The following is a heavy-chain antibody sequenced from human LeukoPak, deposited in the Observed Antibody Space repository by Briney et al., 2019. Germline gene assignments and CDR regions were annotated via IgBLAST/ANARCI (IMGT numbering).Heavy chain of an antibody. Sequence: GGSLRLSCAASGFTFSSYAMSWVRQAPGKGLEWVSPISNAGGSTYYADSVKGRFIISRDNSKNTLYVQMNSLRAEDTAVYYCENYTGWSISSWYNDPWGQGALVTVSS. D-gene: IGHD1-1*01. J-gene: IGHJ5*02. CDR1: GFTFSSYA. CDR2: ISNAGGST. V-gene: IGHV3-23*01. CDR3: ENYTGWSISSWYNDP.